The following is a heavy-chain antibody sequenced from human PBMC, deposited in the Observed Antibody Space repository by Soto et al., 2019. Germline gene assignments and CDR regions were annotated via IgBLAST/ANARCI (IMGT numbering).Heavy chain of an antibody. CDR2: IWFDGSDK. CDR3: ARLYCSSSSCYSVGAFDI. V-gene: IGHV3-33*03. CDR1: GYTFSNYG. Sequence: QVQLVESGGGVVQPGRSLRLSCAASGYTFSNYGMHWFRQAPGKGLEWVALIWFDGSDKYYADSVKGRFTLSRDSSKHTVYLLMDSLRAEDTAVYYCARLYCSSSSCYSVGAFDIRGQGTMVTVSS. J-gene: IGHJ3*02. D-gene: IGHD2-2*01.